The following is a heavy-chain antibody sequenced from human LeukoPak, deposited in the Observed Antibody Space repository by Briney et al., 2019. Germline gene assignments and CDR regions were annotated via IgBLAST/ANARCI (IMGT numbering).Heavy chain of an antibody. V-gene: IGHV3-21*01. CDR1: GFTFSSYS. D-gene: IGHD4-23*01. Sequence: GGSLRLSCAASGFTFSSYSMNWVRQAPGKGLEWVSSISSSSSYIYYADSVKGRFTISRDNAKNPLYLQMNSLRAEDTAVYYCARDPDYGGNEGQDYWGQGTLVTVSS. CDR3: ARDPDYGGNEGQDY. J-gene: IGHJ4*02. CDR2: ISSSSSYI.